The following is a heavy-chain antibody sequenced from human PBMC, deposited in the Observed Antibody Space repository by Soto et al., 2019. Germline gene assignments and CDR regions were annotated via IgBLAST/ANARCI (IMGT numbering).Heavy chain of an antibody. CDR2: INSDGSST. CDR1: AFTFSSYC. Sequence: GGSLRLSCAASAFTFSSYCMHWVRQAPGKGLVWVSRINSDGSSTSYADSVKGRFTISRDNAKNTLYLQMNSLRAEDTAVYYCARFNWGVMAFDYWGQGTLVTVSS. J-gene: IGHJ4*02. V-gene: IGHV3-74*01. D-gene: IGHD3-16*01. CDR3: ARFNWGVMAFDY.